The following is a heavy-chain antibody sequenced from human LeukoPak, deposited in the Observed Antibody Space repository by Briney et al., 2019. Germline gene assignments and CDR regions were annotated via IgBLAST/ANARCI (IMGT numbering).Heavy chain of an antibody. CDR2: INPNSGGT. V-gene: IGHV1-2*02. CDR1: GYTFTGYY. CDR3: ARTYYDFWSGQFYYYYYGMDV. J-gene: IGHJ6*02. Sequence: ASVKVSCKASGYTFTGYYMHWVRQAPGQGLEWMGWINPNSGGTNYAQKFQGRVTMTRDTSISTAYMELSRLRSDDTAVYYCARTYYDFWSGQFYYYYYGMDVWGQGTTVTVFS. D-gene: IGHD3-3*01.